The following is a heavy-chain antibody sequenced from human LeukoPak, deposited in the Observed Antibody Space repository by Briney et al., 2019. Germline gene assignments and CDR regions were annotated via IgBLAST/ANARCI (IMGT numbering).Heavy chain of an antibody. CDR1: GFTFSSYE. CDR3: ARVTASDAFDI. CDR2: ISSSGSTI. V-gene: IGHV3-48*03. J-gene: IGHJ3*02. D-gene: IGHD2-21*02. Sequence: GGSLRLSCAASGFTFSSYEMNWVRQAPGKGLEWVSYISSSGSTIYYADSAKGRFAISRDNAKNSLYLQMNSLRAEDTAVYYCARVTASDAFDIWGQGTMVTVSS.